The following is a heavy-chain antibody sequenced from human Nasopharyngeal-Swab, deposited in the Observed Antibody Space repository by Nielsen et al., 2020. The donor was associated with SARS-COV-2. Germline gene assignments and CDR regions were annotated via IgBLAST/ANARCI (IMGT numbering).Heavy chain of an antibody. V-gene: IGHV1-58*01. CDR3: ATEGDSGYDSPFTS. D-gene: IGHD5-12*01. Sequence: SVKVSCKPSGLTFSSSAVQWVRQARGQRLEWIGWIVVGSGDTKYAQKFQERVTISRDMSTSSVYMELSSLRSDDTAVYYCATEGDSGYDSPFTSWGQGTLVTVSS. J-gene: IGHJ5*02. CDR2: IVVGSGDT. CDR1: GLTFSSSA.